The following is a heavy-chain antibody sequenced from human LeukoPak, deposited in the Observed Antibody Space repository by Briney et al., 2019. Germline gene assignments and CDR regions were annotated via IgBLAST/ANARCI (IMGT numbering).Heavy chain of an antibody. CDR2: IYYSGST. CDR1: GGSISSYY. CDR3: ASYHGDYVGNWFDP. V-gene: IGHV4-59*12. J-gene: IGHJ5*02. D-gene: IGHD4-17*01. Sequence: SETLSLTCTVSGGSISSYYWSWIRQPPGKGLEWIGYIYYSGSTNYNPSLKSRVTISVDTSKNQFSLKLSSVTAADTAVYYCASYHGDYVGNWFDPWGQGTLVTVSS.